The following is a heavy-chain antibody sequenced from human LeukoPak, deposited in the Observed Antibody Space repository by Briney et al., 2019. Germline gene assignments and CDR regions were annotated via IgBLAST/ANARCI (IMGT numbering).Heavy chain of an antibody. J-gene: IGHJ5*02. CDR3: ARQSEYYDILTGYLNWFDP. CDR1: GYSISSGYY. D-gene: IGHD3-9*01. Sequence: SETLSLTCTVSGYSISSGYYWGWIRQPPGKGLEWIGSIYHSGSTYYNPSLKSRVTISVDTSKNQFSLKLSSVTAADTAVYYCARQSEYYDILTGYLNWFDPWGQGTLVTVSS. V-gene: IGHV4-38-2*02. CDR2: IYHSGST.